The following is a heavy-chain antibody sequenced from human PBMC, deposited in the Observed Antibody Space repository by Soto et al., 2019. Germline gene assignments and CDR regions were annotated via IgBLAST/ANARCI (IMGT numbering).Heavy chain of an antibody. V-gene: IGHV1-18*01. CDR2: ISAYNGNT. CDR3: ARDVGSGTYWFDY. D-gene: IGHD3-10*01. Sequence: ASVKVSCKASGYTFTSYGISWVRQAPGQGLEWMGWISAYNGNTNYAQNFQGRVTMTRDTSTSTVYMELSSLRSEDTAVYYCARDVGSGTYWFDYWGQGTLVTVSS. J-gene: IGHJ4*02. CDR1: GYTFTSYG.